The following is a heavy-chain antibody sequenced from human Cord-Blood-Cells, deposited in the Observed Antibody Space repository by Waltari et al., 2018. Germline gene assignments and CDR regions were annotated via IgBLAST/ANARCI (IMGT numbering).Heavy chain of an antibody. J-gene: IGHJ6*02. V-gene: IGHV4-38-2*02. Sequence: QVQLQESGPGLVKPSATLSLTCAVSGYSISSGYYWGWLRQPPGKGLEWIGSIYHSGSTYYNPSLKSRVTISVDTSKNQFSLKLSSVTAADTAVYYCARDSGSYSYYYYGMDVWGQGTTVTVSS. D-gene: IGHD1-26*01. CDR1: GYSISSGYY. CDR3: ARDSGSYSYYYYGMDV. CDR2: IYHSGST.